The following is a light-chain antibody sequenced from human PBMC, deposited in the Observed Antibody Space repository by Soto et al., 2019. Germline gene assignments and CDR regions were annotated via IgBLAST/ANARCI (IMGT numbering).Light chain of an antibody. CDR2: GAS. V-gene: IGKV3-20*01. J-gene: IGKJ1*01. CDR1: QSVSSSY. Sequence: DIVLTQSPGTLSLSPGGRATLSCRASQSVSSSYLAWYQQKPGQAPRLVIYGASSRATGIPDRFSGSGSGTDFTLTISRLEPEDFAVYYCQQYGSSRWTFGQGTKVDIK. CDR3: QQYGSSRWT.